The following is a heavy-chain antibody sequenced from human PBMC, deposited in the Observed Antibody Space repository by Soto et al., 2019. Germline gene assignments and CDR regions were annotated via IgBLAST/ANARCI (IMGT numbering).Heavy chain of an antibody. CDR2: ISYDGSNK. CDR3: ARPLWRNDYNWGYFDL. D-gene: IGHD4-4*01. J-gene: IGHJ2*01. CDR1: GFTFSSYA. V-gene: IGHV3-30-3*01. Sequence: QVQLVESGGGVVQPGRSLRLSCAASGFTFSSYAMHWVRQAPGKGLEWVAVISYDGSNKCYADSVKGRFTISRDNSKNTLYLQMNSLRAEDTAVYYCARPLWRNDYNWGYFDLWGRGTLVTVSS.